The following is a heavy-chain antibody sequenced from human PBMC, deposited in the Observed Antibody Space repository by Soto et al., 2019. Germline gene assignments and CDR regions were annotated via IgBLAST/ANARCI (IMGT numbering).Heavy chain of an antibody. V-gene: IGHV1-8*01. J-gene: IGHJ6*02. D-gene: IGHD3-3*01. CDR3: ARGGHEDFWSGYFGDYYYYGMDV. Sequence: ASVKVSCKASGYTFTSYDINWVRQATGQGLEWMGWMNPNSGNTGYAQKFQGRVTMTRNTSISTAYMELSGLRSEDTAVYYCARGGHEDFWSGYFGDYYYYGMDVWGQGTTVTVSS. CDR1: GYTFTSYD. CDR2: MNPNSGNT.